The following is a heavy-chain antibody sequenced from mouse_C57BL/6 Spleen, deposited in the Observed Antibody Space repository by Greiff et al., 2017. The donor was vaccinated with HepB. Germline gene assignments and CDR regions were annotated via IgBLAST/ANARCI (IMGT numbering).Heavy chain of an antibody. CDR3: AREDYGSRDWYFDV. D-gene: IGHD1-1*01. J-gene: IGHJ1*03. CDR2: IYPGDGDT. V-gene: IGHV1-82*01. Sequence: QVQLKQSGPELVKPGASVKISCKASGYAFSSSWMNWVKQRPGKGLEWIGRIYPGDGDTNYNGKFKGKATLTADKSSSTAYMQLSSLTSEDSAVYFCAREDYGSRDWYFDVWGTGTTVTVSS. CDR1: GYAFSSSW.